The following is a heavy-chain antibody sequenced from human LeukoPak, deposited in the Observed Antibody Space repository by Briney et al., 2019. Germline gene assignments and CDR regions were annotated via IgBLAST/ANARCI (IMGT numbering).Heavy chain of an antibody. V-gene: IGHV1-2*02. CDR3: ARADLLDGGPYLIGP. D-gene: IGHD2-21*01. CDR2: INPNSGGT. Sequence: ASVKVSCKTSGYSFSDYYMHWVRQAPGQGLEWMGWINPNSGGTSSAQKFQGRVTMTRDTSITTVYMEVNWLTSDDTAIYYCARADLLDGGPYLIGPWGQGTLVTVSS. CDR1: GYSFSDYY. J-gene: IGHJ5*02.